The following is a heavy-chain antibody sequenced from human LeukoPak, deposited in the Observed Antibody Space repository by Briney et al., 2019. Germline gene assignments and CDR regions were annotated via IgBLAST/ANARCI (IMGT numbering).Heavy chain of an antibody. D-gene: IGHD2/OR15-2a*01. Sequence: ASVKVSCKASGYTFTSYYIHWVRQAPGQGLEWMGVINPGGGSTSYGQKFQDRVTMTRDTSTSTVYMELSSLRPEDTAVYYCAKDSPYGGSFYYIDYWGQGTLVTVSS. CDR1: GYTFTSYY. J-gene: IGHJ4*02. CDR2: INPGGGST. CDR3: AKDSPYGGSFYYIDY. V-gene: IGHV1-46*01.